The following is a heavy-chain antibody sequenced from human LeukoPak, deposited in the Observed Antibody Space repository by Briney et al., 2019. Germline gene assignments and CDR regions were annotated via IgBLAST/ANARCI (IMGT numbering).Heavy chain of an antibody. CDR1: GGSISSYY. D-gene: IGHD2-15*01. Sequence: SETLPLTCTVSGGSISSYYWSWIRQPPGKGLEWIGYIYTSGDTNYNPSLKSRVTISVDTSKNQFSLKLSSVTAADTAVYYCARHLWEPRYCSGGSCFGWFDPWGQGTLVTVSS. J-gene: IGHJ5*02. CDR3: ARHLWEPRYCSGGSCFGWFDP. CDR2: IYTSGDT. V-gene: IGHV4-4*09.